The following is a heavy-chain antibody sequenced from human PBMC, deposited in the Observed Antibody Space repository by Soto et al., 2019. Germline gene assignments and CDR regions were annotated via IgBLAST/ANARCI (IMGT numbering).Heavy chain of an antibody. D-gene: IGHD1-26*01. CDR1: GGSISSSSYY. J-gene: IGHJ3*02. CDR3: ASPNLWEYQYAFDI. Sequence: PSETLSLTCTVSGGSISSSSYYWGWIRQPPGKGLEWIGSIYYSGSTYYNPSLKSRVTISVDTSKNQFSLKLSSVTAADTAVYYCASPNLWEYQYAFDIWGQGTMVTVSS. V-gene: IGHV4-39*01. CDR2: IYYSGST.